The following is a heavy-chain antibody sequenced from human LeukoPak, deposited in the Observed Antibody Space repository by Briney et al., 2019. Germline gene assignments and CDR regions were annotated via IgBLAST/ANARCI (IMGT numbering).Heavy chain of an antibody. CDR3: ARACGRSGLIVVVVAAIDRFDP. CDR1: GGTFSSYA. CDR2: ISAYNGNT. V-gene: IGHV1-18*01. J-gene: IGHJ5*02. Sequence: GASVKVSRKASGGTFSSYAISWVRQAPGQGLEWMGWISAYNGNTNYAQKLQGRVTMTTDTSTSTAYMELRSLRSDDTAVYYCARACGRSGLIVVVVAAIDRFDPWGQGTLVTVSS. D-gene: IGHD2-15*01.